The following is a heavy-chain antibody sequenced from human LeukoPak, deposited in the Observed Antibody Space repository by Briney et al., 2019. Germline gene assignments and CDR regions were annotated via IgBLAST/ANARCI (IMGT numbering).Heavy chain of an antibody. D-gene: IGHD1-26*01. Sequence: ASVKVSCKASGYTFTSYGISWVRQAPGQGLEWMGWINAGNGNTKYSQEFQGRVTITRDTSASTAYMELSSLRSEDMAVYYCARGSSGSYYSIRFQHWGQGTLVTVSS. J-gene: IGHJ1*01. V-gene: IGHV1-3*03. CDR3: ARGSSGSYYSIRFQH. CDR1: GYTFTSYG. CDR2: INAGNGNT.